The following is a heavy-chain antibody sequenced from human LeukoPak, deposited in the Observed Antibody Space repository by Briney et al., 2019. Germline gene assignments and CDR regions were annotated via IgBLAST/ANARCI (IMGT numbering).Heavy chain of an antibody. J-gene: IGHJ4*02. Sequence: GGSLRLSCAASGFTFSSYSMNWVRQAPGKGLEWVSYISSSSAIYYADSVKGRFTISRDNAKNSLYLQMNSLRAEDTAVYYCARDGRYCSGGSCYSLSPDYWGQGTLVTVSS. D-gene: IGHD2-15*01. CDR1: GFTFSSYS. CDR2: ISSSSAI. CDR3: ARDGRYCSGGSCYSLSPDY. V-gene: IGHV3-48*04.